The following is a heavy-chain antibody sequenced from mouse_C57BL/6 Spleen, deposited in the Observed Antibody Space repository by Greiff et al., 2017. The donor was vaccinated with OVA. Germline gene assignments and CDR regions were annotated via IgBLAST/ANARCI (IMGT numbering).Heavy chain of an antibody. J-gene: IGHJ1*03. V-gene: IGHV1-55*01. CDR2: IYPGSGST. CDR1: GYTFTSYW. D-gene: IGHD2-1*01. Sequence: VKLQQPGAELVKPGASVKMSCKASGYTFTSYWITWVKQRPGQGLEWIGDIYPGSGSTNYNEKFKSKATLTVDTSSSTAYMQLSSLTSEDSAVYYCATPGGNWKYFDVWGTGTTVTVSS. CDR3: ATPGGNWKYFDV.